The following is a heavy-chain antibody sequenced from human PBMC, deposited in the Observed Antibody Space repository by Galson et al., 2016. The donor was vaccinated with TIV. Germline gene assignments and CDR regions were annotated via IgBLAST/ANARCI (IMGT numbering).Heavy chain of an antibody. CDR2: IYPGDSET. CDR1: GSSFTNYW. J-gene: IGHJ4*02. Sequence: QSGAEVKKPGESLKISCKASGSSFTNYWIGWVRQMPGKGLEWVAIIYPGDSETRYSPSFQGQVTISADKSINTAFVQWSSLKASDTAMYYCARAFWTGNYFFDFWGQGTLVTVSS. CDR3: ARAFWTGNYFFDF. D-gene: IGHD3/OR15-3a*01. V-gene: IGHV5-51*03.